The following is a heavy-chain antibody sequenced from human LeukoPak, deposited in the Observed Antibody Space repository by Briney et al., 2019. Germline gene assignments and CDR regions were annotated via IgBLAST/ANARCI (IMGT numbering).Heavy chain of an antibody. Sequence: ASVKVSCKASGYTFTSYDINWVRQATGQGLEWMGWMNPNSGNTGYAQKFQGRVTMTRNTSISTAYMELSSLRSEDTAVYYCARGDDRYYDSSGYYWGQGTLVTVSS. D-gene: IGHD3-22*01. CDR3: ARGDDRYYDSSGYY. CDR1: GYTFTSYD. J-gene: IGHJ4*02. CDR2: MNPNSGNT. V-gene: IGHV1-8*01.